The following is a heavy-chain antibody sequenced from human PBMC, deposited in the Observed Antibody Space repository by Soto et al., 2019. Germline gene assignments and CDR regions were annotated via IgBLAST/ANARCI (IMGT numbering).Heavy chain of an antibody. V-gene: IGHV3-33*01. CDR2: IWYDGSNK. Sequence: PGGSLRLSCAASGFTFSSYGMHWVRQAPGKGLEWVAVIWYDGSNKYYADSVKGRFTISRDNSKNTLYLQMNSPSAEDTAVYYYARVCHKLCFGVPLCGMDVWGQGTTVTVSS. CDR3: ARVCHKLCFGVPLCGMDV. J-gene: IGHJ6*02. D-gene: IGHD3-10*01. CDR1: GFTFSSYG.